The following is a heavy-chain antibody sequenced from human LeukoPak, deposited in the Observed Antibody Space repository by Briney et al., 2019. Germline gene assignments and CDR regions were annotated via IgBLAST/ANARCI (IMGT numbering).Heavy chain of an antibody. D-gene: IGHD2-15*01. CDR3: AKDGSGGGWKWFDP. Sequence: GTSLRLSCAASGFTFTGYGFHWVRQAPGKGLEWVAVIWYDGTNKYYADSVKGRFIISRDNSKNTLYLQMNSLRAEDTAVYYCAKDGSGGGWKWFDPWGQGTLVTVPS. CDR2: IWYDGTNK. J-gene: IGHJ5*02. V-gene: IGHV3-33*06. CDR1: GFTFTGYG.